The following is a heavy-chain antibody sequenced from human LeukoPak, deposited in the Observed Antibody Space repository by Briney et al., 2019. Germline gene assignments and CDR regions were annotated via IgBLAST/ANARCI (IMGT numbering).Heavy chain of an antibody. V-gene: IGHV1-8*03. CDR3: ARAEWLRTLYYYYYYMDV. Sequence: ASVKVSCKASGYTFTSYDINWVRQATGQGLEWMGWMKPNSGNTGYAQKFQGRVTITRNTSISTAYMELSSLRSEDTAVYYCARAEWLRTLYYYYYYMDVWGKGTTVTVSS. D-gene: IGHD5-12*01. CDR2: MKPNSGNT. J-gene: IGHJ6*03. CDR1: GYTFTSYD.